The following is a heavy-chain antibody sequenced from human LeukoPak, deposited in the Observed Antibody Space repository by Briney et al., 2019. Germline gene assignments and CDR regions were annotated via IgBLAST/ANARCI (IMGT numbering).Heavy chain of an antibody. CDR1: GFTFSSYA. Sequence: GGSLRLSCAASGFTFSSYAMSWVRQAPGKGLEWVSAISGSGGSTYYADSVKGRFTISRDNSKNTLYLQMNSLRAEDTAVYYCAKSPIVVVPAANQDYWGQGTLVTVPS. CDR3: AKSPIVVVPAANQDY. CDR2: ISGSGGST. J-gene: IGHJ4*02. D-gene: IGHD2-2*01. V-gene: IGHV3-23*01.